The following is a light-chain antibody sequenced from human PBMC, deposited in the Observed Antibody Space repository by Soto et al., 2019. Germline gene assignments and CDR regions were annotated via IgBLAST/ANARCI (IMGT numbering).Light chain of an antibody. CDR1: QTISSY. J-gene: IGKJ2*01. Sequence: DIQMTQSPSSLSASVGDRVTITCRASQTISSYLNWYQQKPGKAPKLLIYAASSLQSGVPSRFRGSGSGTAFTLTISSLQPEDFATYYCQQSHSIPYTFGQGTKLEIK. CDR2: AAS. CDR3: QQSHSIPYT. V-gene: IGKV1-39*01.